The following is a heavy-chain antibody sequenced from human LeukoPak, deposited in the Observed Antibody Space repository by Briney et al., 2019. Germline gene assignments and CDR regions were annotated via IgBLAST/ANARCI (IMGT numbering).Heavy chain of an antibody. Sequence: ASVKVSSTPSVYTFTIYGISWGRQAPGQGGGRMGWITPKNGNTKYTQKLQGRDTITTDTSTTTAYMDLRSLRSDDTAVYYCARVVSRPGYYYMDVWGKVTTVTVSS. CDR3: ARVVSRPGYYYMDV. V-gene: IGHV1-18*01. D-gene: IGHD3-16*02. CDR1: VYTFTIYG. J-gene: IGHJ6*03. CDR2: ITPKNGNT.